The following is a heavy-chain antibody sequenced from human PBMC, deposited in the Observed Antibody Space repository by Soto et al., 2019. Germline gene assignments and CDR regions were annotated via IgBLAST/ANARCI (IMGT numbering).Heavy chain of an antibody. CDR3: DREMSKMKFDF. Sequence: SETLSLTCTVSGDSFSRGYYSWSWIRQPPGKGLEWIGYIYYIGSPYYNPSLKSRVTISVDKSKNQFSLRLSSVTAADTAIYYCDREMSKMKFDFWGQGTLVTVSS. V-gene: IGHV4-30-4*01. CDR1: GDSFSRGYYS. J-gene: IGHJ4*02. CDR2: IYYIGSP.